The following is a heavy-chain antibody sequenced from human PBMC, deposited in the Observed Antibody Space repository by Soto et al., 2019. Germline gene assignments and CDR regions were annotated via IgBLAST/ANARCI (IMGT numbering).Heavy chain of an antibody. V-gene: IGHV3-30-3*01. J-gene: IGHJ6*02. Sequence: GGSLRLSCAASGFTFSSYAMHWVRQAPGKGLEWVAVISYDGSNKYYADSVKGRFTISGDNSKNTLYVQMNSLRPEDTAVYYCARAPDIVLIRAYYYYGMDVWGQGTTVTVSS. D-gene: IGHD2-8*01. CDR1: GFTFSSYA. CDR2: ISYDGSNK. CDR3: ARAPDIVLIRAYYYYGMDV.